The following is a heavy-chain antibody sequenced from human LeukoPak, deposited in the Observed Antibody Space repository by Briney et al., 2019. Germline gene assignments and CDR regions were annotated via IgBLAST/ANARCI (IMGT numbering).Heavy chain of an antibody. CDR2: LSHDGRIK. Sequence: GGPLRLSCAASVFTFRIYGMQWVRQAPGKGLEWLAVLSHDGRIKIYADSVKGRFTISRDNSKNTLDLEMFGLRTEDTAVYYCAKEPNSFTSGWYFQDWGQGALVIVSS. CDR3: AKEPNSFTSGWYFQD. CDR1: VFTFRIYG. D-gene: IGHD2-2*01. V-gene: IGHV3-30*18. J-gene: IGHJ1*01.